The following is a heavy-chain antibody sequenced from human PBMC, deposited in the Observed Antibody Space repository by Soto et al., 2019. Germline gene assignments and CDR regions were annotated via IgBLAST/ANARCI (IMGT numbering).Heavy chain of an antibody. CDR2: ISGSGERT. J-gene: IGHJ4*02. CDR3: AKVKEGASDY. CDR1: GFTFSSYA. Sequence: EVQLLESGGGLVQPGGSLRLSCAASGFTFSSYAMSWVRQAPGKGLEWVSIISGSGERTYYADSVKGRFTISRDNSKNTLDLQMNSLGAEDTAVYYCAKVKEGASDYWGQGTLVTVSS. D-gene: IGHD1-26*01. V-gene: IGHV3-23*01.